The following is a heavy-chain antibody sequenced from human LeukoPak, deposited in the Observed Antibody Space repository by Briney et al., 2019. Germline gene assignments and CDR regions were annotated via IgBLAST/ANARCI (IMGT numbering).Heavy chain of an antibody. Sequence: PGGSLRLSCAASGFTFSSYSINWVRQAPGKGLEWVSSISGSGGNTYYADSVKGRFTISRDNSKNTLYLQMNSLRAEDTAVYYCAKRLQQPHGMDVWGQGTTVTVSS. CDR3: AKRLQQPHGMDV. V-gene: IGHV3-23*01. CDR2: ISGSGGNT. CDR1: GFTFSSYS. J-gene: IGHJ6*02. D-gene: IGHD6-13*01.